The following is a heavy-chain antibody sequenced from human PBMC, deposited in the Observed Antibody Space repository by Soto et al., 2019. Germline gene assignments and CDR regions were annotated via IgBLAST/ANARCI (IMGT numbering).Heavy chain of an antibody. CDR2: ISSSSNSI. J-gene: IGHJ4*02. D-gene: IGHD2-2*01. CDR1: GFSSVVLS. Sequence: PGGSLNPSCPPPGFSSVVLSLIWVCQAPGKGLEWVSYISSSSNSIYYADSVKGRFTISRDNAKNSLHLQMNSLRAEDTAVYYCASPDECRTTSCIRWGQGT. CDR3: ASPDECRTTSCIR. V-gene: IGHV3-48*01.